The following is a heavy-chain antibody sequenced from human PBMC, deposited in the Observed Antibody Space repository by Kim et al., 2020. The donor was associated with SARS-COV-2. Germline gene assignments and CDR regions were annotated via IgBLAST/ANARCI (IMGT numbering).Heavy chain of an antibody. Sequence: GGSLRLSCAASGFTFSSYAMHWVRQAPGKGLEWVAVISYDGSNKYYADSVKGRFTISRDNSKNTLYLQMNSLRAEDTAVYYCASALRRDYGDFGDYWGQGTLVTVSS. D-gene: IGHD4-17*01. CDR3: ASALRRDYGDFGDY. CDR1: GFTFSSYA. V-gene: IGHV3-30*04. J-gene: IGHJ4*02. CDR2: ISYDGSNK.